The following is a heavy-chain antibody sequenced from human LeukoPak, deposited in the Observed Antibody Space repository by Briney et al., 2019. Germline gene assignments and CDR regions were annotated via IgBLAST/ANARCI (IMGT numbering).Heavy chain of an antibody. CDR2: VIDSGKDR. CDR1: GFSSSSYA. V-gene: IGHV3-23*01. D-gene: IGHD2-15*01. Sequence: PGGSLRLSCAASGFSSSSYAMTWVRQAPGMGLEWVSSVIDSGKDRYYAGSVKGRFTISRDNSKDTLYLQMNSLRVEDTAVYYCAKGVVDRGADCWGQGALVTVSS. J-gene: IGHJ4*02. CDR3: AKGVVDRGADC.